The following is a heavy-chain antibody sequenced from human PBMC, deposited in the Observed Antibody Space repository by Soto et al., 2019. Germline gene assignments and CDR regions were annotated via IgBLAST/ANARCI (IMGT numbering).Heavy chain of an antibody. CDR2: ISGSGGST. J-gene: IGHJ6*02. V-gene: IGHV3-23*01. D-gene: IGHD6-19*01. CDR3: AKRRVAGYYYCGMDV. CDR1: GFTFSSYA. Sequence: EVQLLESGGGLVQPGGSLRLSCAASGFTFSSYAMSWVRQAPGKGLEWVSAISGSGGSTYYADSVKGRFTISRDNYKNTLDLQMNSLRAEDTAVYYCAKRRVAGYYYCGMDVWGQGTTVTVSS.